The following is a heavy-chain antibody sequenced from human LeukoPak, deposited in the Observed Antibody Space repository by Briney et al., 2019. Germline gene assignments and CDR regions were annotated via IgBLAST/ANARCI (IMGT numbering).Heavy chain of an antibody. Sequence: SETLSLTCTVSGGSVSSGGYYWIWIRQHPGKGLEWIGYIYYSGSTYYSPSLKSRVTISLDTSKNQFSLRLSSVTAADTAVYYCARRYSSSWYFDYWGQGTLVTVSS. CDR2: IYYSGST. CDR1: GGSVSSGGYY. J-gene: IGHJ4*02. V-gene: IGHV4-31*03. CDR3: ARRYSSSWYFDY. D-gene: IGHD6-13*01.